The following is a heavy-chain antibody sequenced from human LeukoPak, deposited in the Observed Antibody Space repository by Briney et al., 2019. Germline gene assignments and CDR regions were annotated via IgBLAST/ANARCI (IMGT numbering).Heavy chain of an antibody. CDR3: ARGRYFDFLDY. CDR1: GDSVSSNSAA. D-gene: IGHD3-9*01. J-gene: IGHJ4*02. CDR2: TYYRSNWYN. V-gene: IGHV6-1*01. Sequence: SQTLSLTCAISGDSVSSNSAAWSWIRQSPSRDLEWLGRTYYRSNWYNDYALSVKSRITINPDTSKNQFSLQLNSVTPEDTAVYYCARGRYFDFLDYWGQGTLVTVSS.